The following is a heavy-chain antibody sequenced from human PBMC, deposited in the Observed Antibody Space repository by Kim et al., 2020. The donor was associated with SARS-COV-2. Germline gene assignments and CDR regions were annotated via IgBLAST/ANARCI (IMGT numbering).Heavy chain of an antibody. V-gene: IGHV3-23*01. CDR1: GFTFRNYD. J-gene: IGHJ6*02. D-gene: IGHD2-8*01. Sequence: GGSLRLSCAASGFTFRNYDMSWARQAPGKGLEWVSHITKSSDDTYYADSVKGRFTISRDNSENTLFLQMSSLRAEDTAVYFCAKGGWLDVLGQGTTVTV. CDR3: AKGGWLDV. CDR2: ITKSSDDT.